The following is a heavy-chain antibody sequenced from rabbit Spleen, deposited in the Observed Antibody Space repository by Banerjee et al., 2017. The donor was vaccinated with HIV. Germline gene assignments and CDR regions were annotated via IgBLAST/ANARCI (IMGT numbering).Heavy chain of an antibody. CDR3: ARHAGYAGYGYSTLDL. CDR1: GFDFSSYY. V-gene: IGHV1S7*01. CDR2: IDPVFGNT. D-gene: IGHD8-1*01. Sequence: QLEESGGGLVQPGGSLKLSCKVSGFDFSSYYMTWVRQAPGKGLEWTGYIDPVFGNTYYASWVNGRFTISSDNAQNTVDLQMNSLTAADTATYFCARHAGYAGYGYSTLDLWGPGTLVTVS. J-gene: IGHJ4*01.